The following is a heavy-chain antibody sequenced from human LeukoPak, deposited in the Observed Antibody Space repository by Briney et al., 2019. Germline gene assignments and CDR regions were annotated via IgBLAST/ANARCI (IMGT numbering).Heavy chain of an antibody. CDR3: AKDLGRLQFYFDF. Sequence: GGSLRLPCAASGFTFDYYTMRWVRQAPGKGLEWVSLITWDGGNTNYAESVRGRFTVSRDNSKNSVYLQMNFVRTDDTALYHCAKDLGRLQFYFDFWGRGTLVTVSS. CDR2: ITWDGGNT. D-gene: IGHD6-25*01. V-gene: IGHV3-43*01. J-gene: IGHJ4*02. CDR1: GFTFDYYT.